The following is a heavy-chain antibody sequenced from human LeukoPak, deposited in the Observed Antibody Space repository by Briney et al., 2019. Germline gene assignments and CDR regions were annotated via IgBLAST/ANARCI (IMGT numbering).Heavy chain of an antibody. CDR3: AKDSYANYYYGMDV. D-gene: IGHD2-2*01. J-gene: IGHJ6*02. CDR2: ISWNSGSI. V-gene: IGHV3-9*01. CDR1: GFTFDDYA. Sequence: GGSLRLSCAASGFTFDDYAMHWVRQAPGKGLDWVSGISWNSGSIGYADSVKGRFTISRDNAKNSLYLQMNSLRAEDTALYYCAKDSYANYYYGMDVWGQGTTVTVSS.